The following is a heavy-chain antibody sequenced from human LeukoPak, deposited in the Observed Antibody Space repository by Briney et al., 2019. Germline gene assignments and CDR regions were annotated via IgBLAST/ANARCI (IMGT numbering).Heavy chain of an antibody. CDR2: IHYSGST. V-gene: IGHV4-59*01. CDR3: ARGRNYYYSMDV. J-gene: IGHJ6*03. CDR1: GDSITNYY. Sequence: SETLSLTCTVSGDSITNYYWIWIRQPPGKGLEWIGYIHYSGSTNYNPSLKSRVTISVDTSKNQFPLKLSSVTAADTAVYYCARGRNYYYSMDVWGKGTTVTVSS.